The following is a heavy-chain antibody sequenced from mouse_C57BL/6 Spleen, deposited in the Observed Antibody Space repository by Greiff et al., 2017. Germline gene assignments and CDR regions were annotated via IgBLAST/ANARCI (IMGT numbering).Heavy chain of an antibody. D-gene: IGHD2-3*01. Sequence: EVQLVESGGGLVKPGGSLKLSCAASGFTFSSYTMSWVRQTPEKRLEWVATISGGGGNTYYPDSVKGRFTISRDNAKNTLYLQMSSLRSENTALYYCARRAIYEGYYVYFDYWGQGTTLTVSS. CDR2: ISGGGGNT. CDR3: ARRAIYEGYYVYFDY. V-gene: IGHV5-9*01. J-gene: IGHJ2*01. CDR1: GFTFSSYT.